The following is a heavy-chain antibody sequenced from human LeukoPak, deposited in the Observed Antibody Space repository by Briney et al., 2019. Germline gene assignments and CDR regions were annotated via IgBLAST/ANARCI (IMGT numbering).Heavy chain of an antibody. CDR1: GGSFSGYY. Sequence: SETLSLTCAVYGGSFSGYYWSWIRQPPGKGLEWIGEINHSGSTNYNPSLKSRVTISVDTSKNQFSLKLSSVTAADTAVYYCARRYCSSTSCFLYAMDVWGKGTTVTVS. D-gene: IGHD2-2*01. CDR2: INHSGST. CDR3: ARRYCSSTSCFLYAMDV. V-gene: IGHV4-34*01. J-gene: IGHJ6*03.